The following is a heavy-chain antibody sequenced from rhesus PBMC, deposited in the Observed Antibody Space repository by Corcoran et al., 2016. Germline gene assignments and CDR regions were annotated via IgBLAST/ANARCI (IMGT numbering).Heavy chain of an antibody. CDR2: IYGSVGSN. V-gene: IGHV4S14*01. CDR1: GYSIRNNFY. J-gene: IGHJ6*01. CDR3: AGDALDS. Sequence: QVQLQESGPGLVAPSETLSLTCAVSGYSIRNNFYWYWIRPPPGKGREWIGCIYGSVGSNYSNPSLKRRVTLSVDTSKNQFSLKLNSVTAADTAVYYCAGDALDSWGQGVVVIVSS.